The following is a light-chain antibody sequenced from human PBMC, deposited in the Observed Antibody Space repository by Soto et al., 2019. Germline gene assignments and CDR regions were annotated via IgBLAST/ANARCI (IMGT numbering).Light chain of an antibody. CDR1: QSVSSNY. CDR2: GAS. Sequence: ELVLTQSPGTLSLSPGERATLSCRASQSVSSNYLAWYQQKPGQAPRLLIYGASSRATGIPDRFSGSGSGTDFTLTISRLEPEDFAVYYCQQYGSSPRTFDQGTKVDIK. V-gene: IGKV3-20*01. CDR3: QQYGSSPRT. J-gene: IGKJ1*01.